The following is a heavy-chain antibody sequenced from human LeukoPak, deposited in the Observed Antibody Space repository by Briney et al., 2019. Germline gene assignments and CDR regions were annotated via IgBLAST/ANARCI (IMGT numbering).Heavy chain of an antibody. CDR3: ARDADYYGMDV. CDR2: INPNSGGT. Sequence: ASVKVSCKASGDTFTTDYMHWVRQAPGQGLEWMGWINPNSGGTNYAQKFQGWVTMTRDTSISTAYMELSRLRSDDTAVYYCARDADYYGMDVWGQGTTVTVSS. CDR1: GDTFTTDY. J-gene: IGHJ6*02. V-gene: IGHV1-2*04.